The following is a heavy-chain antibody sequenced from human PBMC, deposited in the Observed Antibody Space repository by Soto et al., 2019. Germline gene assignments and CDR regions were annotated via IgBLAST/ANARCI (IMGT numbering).Heavy chain of an antibody. Sequence: SQTLSLTCTVSGGSISSSSYYWGWIRQPPGKGLEWIGSIYYSGSTYYNPSLKSRVTISVDTSKNQFSLKLSSVTAADTAVYYCARHASTVVTPSGFDYWGQGTLVTVSS. CDR3: ARHASTVVTPSGFDY. CDR1: GGSISSSSYY. CDR2: IYYSGST. J-gene: IGHJ4*02. D-gene: IGHD4-17*01. V-gene: IGHV4-39*01.